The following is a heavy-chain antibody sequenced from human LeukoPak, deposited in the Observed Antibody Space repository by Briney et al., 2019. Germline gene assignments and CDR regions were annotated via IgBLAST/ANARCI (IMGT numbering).Heavy chain of an antibody. CDR1: GGSISGTNW. Sequence: SETLSLTCGVSGGSISGTNWWSWVRQPPGQGLEGMGEISLAGQTNYNPSLNGRVTMSLDKSSNQLSLHLTSVTAAGTATYFCSRESGPFCPFGYWGQGTLVIVSS. V-gene: IGHV4/OR15-8*02. CDR3: SRESGPFCPFGY. J-gene: IGHJ4*02. D-gene: IGHD1-26*01. CDR2: ISLAGQT.